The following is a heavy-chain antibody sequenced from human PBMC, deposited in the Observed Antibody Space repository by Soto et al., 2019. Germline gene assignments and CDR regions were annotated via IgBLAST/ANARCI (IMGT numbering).Heavy chain of an antibody. CDR3: ARGRYSSSWSFFDY. Sequence: GGSLRLSCAASGFTFSSYGMHWVRQAPGKGLEWVAVIWYDGSNKYYADSVKGRFTISRDNSKYTLYLQMNSLRAEDTAVYYCARGRYSSSWSFFDYWGQGTLVTVSS. CDR2: IWYDGSNK. CDR1: GFTFSSYG. D-gene: IGHD6-13*01. J-gene: IGHJ4*02. V-gene: IGHV3-33*01.